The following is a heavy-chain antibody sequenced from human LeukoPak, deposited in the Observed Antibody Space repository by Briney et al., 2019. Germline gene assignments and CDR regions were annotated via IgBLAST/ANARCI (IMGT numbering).Heavy chain of an antibody. CDR1: GYSFTSYW. D-gene: IGHD5-24*01. Sequence: GASLKISCKGSGYSFTSYWIGWVRQMPGKGLEWMGIIYPGDSDTSYSPSFQGQVTISADKSISTAYLQWSSLKASDTAMYYCARRGDGYNYRLDYWGQGTLVTVSS. V-gene: IGHV5-51*01. CDR3: ARRGDGYNYRLDY. CDR2: IYPGDSDT. J-gene: IGHJ4*02.